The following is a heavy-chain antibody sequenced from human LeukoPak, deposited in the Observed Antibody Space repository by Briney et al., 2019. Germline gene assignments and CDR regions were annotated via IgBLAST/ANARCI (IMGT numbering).Heavy chain of an antibody. CDR3: ASVGTPRNDY. Sequence: GGSLRLSCAASGFTVSSNYMSWVRQAPGKGLEWVSVIYSGGYTYYAYSVKVRFTISRDNYKNTLYLQMNSLRDEDTSVYYCASVGTPRNDYWGQGTLVTVSS. D-gene: IGHD2-15*01. V-gene: IGHV3-66*01. J-gene: IGHJ4*02. CDR2: IYSGGYT. CDR1: GFTVSSNY.